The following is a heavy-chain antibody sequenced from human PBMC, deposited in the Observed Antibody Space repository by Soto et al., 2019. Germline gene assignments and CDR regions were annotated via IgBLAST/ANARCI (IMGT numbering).Heavy chain of an antibody. V-gene: IGHV3-23*01. CDR2: ISGSGGSR. J-gene: IGHJ4*02. CDR1: GFTFSSYA. Sequence: EVQLLESGGGLVQPGGSLRLSCAASGFTFSSYAMSWVRQAPGKGLEWVSAISGSGGSRYYADSVKGRFTISRDNSKNTLYLQMNSLRTEDTAVYYCARGSVDSSMADYWGQGTLVTVSS. D-gene: IGHD5-18*01. CDR3: ARGSVDSSMADY.